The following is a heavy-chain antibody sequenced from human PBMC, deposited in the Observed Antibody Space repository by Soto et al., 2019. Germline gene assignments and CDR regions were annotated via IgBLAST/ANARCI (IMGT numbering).Heavy chain of an antibody. J-gene: IGHJ6*02. Sequence: QVQLQESGPGLVKPSGTLSLTCAVSGGSISSSYWWSCVRQPPGKGLEWIGEIYHSGSTNYNQSLKRRVTRSVDKSKTQFSLKLSSVPAADTAVYYCARVSGSYYYGMDVWGQGTTVTVSS. CDR3: ARVSGSYYYGMDV. V-gene: IGHV4-4*02. D-gene: IGHD1-26*01. CDR1: GGSISSSYW. CDR2: IYHSGST.